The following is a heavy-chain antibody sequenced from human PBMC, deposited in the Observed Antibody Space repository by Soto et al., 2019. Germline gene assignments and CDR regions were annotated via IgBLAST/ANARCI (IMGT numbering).Heavy chain of an antibody. J-gene: IGHJ4*02. D-gene: IGHD3-10*01. Sequence: SETLSLTCTVSGGSISSYYWSWIRQPPGKGLEWIGYIYYSGSTNYNPSLKSRVTISVDTSKNQFSLKLSSVTAADTAVYYCARDRGIYGPIDYWGQGTLVTVSS. CDR1: GGSISSYY. CDR2: IYYSGST. V-gene: IGHV4-59*01. CDR3: ARDRGIYGPIDY.